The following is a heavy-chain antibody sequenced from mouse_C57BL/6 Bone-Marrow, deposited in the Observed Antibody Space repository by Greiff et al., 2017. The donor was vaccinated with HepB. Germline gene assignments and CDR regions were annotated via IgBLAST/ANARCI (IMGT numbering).Heavy chain of an antibody. CDR3: TRERGYGNFAY. D-gene: IGHD2-1*01. J-gene: IGHJ3*01. CDR2: ISSGGDYI. Sequence: EVHLVESGEGLVKPGGSLKLSCAASGFTFSSYAMSWVRQTPEKRLEWVAYISSGGDYIYYADTVKGRFTISRDNARNTLYLQMSSLKSEDTAMYYCTRERGYGNFAYWGQGTLVTVSA. CDR1: GFTFSSYA. V-gene: IGHV5-9-1*02.